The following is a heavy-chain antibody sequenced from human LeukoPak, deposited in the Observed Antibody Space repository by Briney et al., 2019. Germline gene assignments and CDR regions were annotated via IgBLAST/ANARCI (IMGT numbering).Heavy chain of an antibody. D-gene: IGHD3-22*01. Sequence: GGSLRLSCAVSGITLSNYGMSWVRQAPGKGLEWVAGISDSGDRTNYADSVKGRFTISRDNPKNTLYLQMNSLRAEDTAVYFCAKRGVAIRVILVGFHKEAYYFESWGQGALVNVSS. CDR3: AKRGVAIRVILVGFHKEAYYFES. J-gene: IGHJ4*02. CDR1: GITLSNYG. V-gene: IGHV3-23*01. CDR2: ISDSGDRT.